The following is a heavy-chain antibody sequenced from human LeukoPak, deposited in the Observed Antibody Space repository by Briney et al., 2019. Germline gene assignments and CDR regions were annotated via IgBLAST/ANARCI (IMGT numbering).Heavy chain of an antibody. CDR1: GYTFTSYG. CDR3: ARVEYYYDSSGQVRYNWFDP. D-gene: IGHD3-22*01. J-gene: IGHJ5*02. CDR2: ISAYNGNT. Sequence: ASVKVSCKASGYTFTSYGISWVRQAPGQGLEWMGWISAYNGNTNYAQKLQGRVTMTTDTSTSTAYMELRSLRSDDTAVYYCARVEYYYDSSGQVRYNWFDPWGQGTLVTVSS. V-gene: IGHV1-18*01.